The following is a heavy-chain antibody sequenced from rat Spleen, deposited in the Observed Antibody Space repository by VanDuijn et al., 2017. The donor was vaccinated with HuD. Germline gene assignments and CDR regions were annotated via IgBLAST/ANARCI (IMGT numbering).Heavy chain of an antibody. V-gene: IGHV5-31*01. CDR1: GFTFNYYW. Sequence: EVQVVESGGGLVQPGRSLRLSCVVSGFTFNYYWMTWIRQAPGKGLEWVATITQTGDSTFYPDSVRGRFTISRDNAKSTLYLQMDSLRSEDTATYYCARGEGITAFAYWGQGTLVTVSS. CDR2: ITQTGDST. J-gene: IGHJ3*01. CDR3: ARGEGITAFAY. D-gene: IGHD1-11*01.